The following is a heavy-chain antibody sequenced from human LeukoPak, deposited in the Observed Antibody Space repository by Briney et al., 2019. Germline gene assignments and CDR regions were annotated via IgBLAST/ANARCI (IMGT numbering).Heavy chain of an antibody. J-gene: IGHJ4*02. Sequence: SGPALVKPTQTLTLTCTFAGFSLSTRGMWVSWIRQPPGKALEGLARIDWDDDKYYSTSLKHRLTISKDTSKNQVVLTMTNMDPVDTATYYCARIFYDSSGYLFDYWGQGTLVTVSS. CDR2: IDWDDDK. CDR1: GFSLSTRGMW. D-gene: IGHD3-22*01. CDR3: ARIFYDSSGYLFDY. V-gene: IGHV2-70*11.